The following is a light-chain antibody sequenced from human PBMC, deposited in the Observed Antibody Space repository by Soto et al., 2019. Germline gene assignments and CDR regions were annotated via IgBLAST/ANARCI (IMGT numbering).Light chain of an antibody. V-gene: IGKV1-39*01. CDR3: QQNYSTPPIT. J-gene: IGKJ5*01. CDR2: ATS. Sequence: DIQMTQSPSSLSASVGDRVTITCRASQSISSYLNWYQQKPGKAPKLLIYATSSLQSGVPSRISGSGSGTDFTLTISSLQPEDFATYYCQQNYSTPPITFGQGTRLEIK. CDR1: QSISSY.